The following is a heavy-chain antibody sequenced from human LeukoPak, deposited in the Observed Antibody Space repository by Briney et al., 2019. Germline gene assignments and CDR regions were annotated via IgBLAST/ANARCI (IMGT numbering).Heavy chain of an antibody. D-gene: IGHD3-3*01. CDR2: IKQDGSEK. J-gene: IGHJ4*02. CDR1: GFTFSSYW. Sequence: GGSLRLSCAASGFTFSSYWMSWVRQAPGRGLERVANIKQDGSEKYYVDSVKGRFTISRDTAKNTLYLQMNSLRAEDTAVYYCARPRVVTHYFDYWGPGTLVTVSS. V-gene: IGHV3-7*01. CDR3: ARPRVVTHYFDY.